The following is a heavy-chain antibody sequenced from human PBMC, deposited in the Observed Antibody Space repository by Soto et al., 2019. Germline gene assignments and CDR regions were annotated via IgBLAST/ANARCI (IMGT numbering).Heavy chain of an antibody. J-gene: IGHJ4*02. CDR1: GFTFRSYG. Sequence: QVQLVESGGGVVQPGRSLRLSCEASGFTFRSYGMHWVRQAPGKGLEWVAVVSYDGSNKLYAASVKDRFIISRDNSKNTFYLQMNSLRAEDTALYYCAKDQKITALSDFDSWGQGTLVTVSS. CDR2: VSYDGSNK. D-gene: IGHD3-16*01. V-gene: IGHV3-30*18. CDR3: AKDQKITALSDFDS.